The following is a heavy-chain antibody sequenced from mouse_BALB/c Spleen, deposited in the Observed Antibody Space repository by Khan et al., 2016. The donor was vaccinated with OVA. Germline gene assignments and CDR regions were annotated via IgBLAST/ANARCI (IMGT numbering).Heavy chain of an antibody. CDR2: INPDSSTI. J-gene: IGHJ4*01. D-gene: IGHD2-2*01. Sequence: EVKLLESGGGLVQPGGSLKLSCAASGFDFSRYWMSWVRQAPGKGLEWIGEINPDSSTINYTPSLNDKFIISRDNAKNTLYLQMSKVRSEDTALXYCARGLRRYYYAMDYWGQGTSVTVSS. CDR1: GFDFSRYW. CDR3: ARGLRRYYYAMDY. V-gene: IGHV4-1*02.